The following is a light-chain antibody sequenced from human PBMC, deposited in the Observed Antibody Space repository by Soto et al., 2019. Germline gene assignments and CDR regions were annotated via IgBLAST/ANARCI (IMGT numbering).Light chain of an antibody. Sequence: DIQMTQSPSTLSASVGDRVNITCRASQSISFWLAWYQQRPGRAPNLLIYKAYSLESGVPSRFSGSASGTEFTLTIRSLQPDDYATYYCKQYDSYPWTFGQGTKVDNK. V-gene: IGKV1-5*03. J-gene: IGKJ1*01. CDR3: KQYDSYPWT. CDR1: QSISFW. CDR2: KAY.